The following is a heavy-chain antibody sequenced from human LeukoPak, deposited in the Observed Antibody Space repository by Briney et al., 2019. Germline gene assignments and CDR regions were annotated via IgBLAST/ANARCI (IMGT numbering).Heavy chain of an antibody. V-gene: IGHV1-8*03. CDR1: GYTFTSYD. CDR3: AASTGSSSWLWEYYFDY. D-gene: IGHD6-13*01. J-gene: IGHJ4*02. Sequence: ASVKVSCKASGYTFTSYDINWVRQATGQGLEWMGWMNPNSGNTGYAQKFQGRVTITRNTSISTAYMELSSLRSEDTAVYYCAASTGSSSWLWEYYFDYWGQGTLVTVSS. CDR2: MNPNSGNT.